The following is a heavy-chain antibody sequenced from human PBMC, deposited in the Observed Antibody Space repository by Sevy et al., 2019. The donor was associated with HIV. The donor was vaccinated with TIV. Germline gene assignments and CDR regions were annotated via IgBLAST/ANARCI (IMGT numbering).Heavy chain of an antibody. CDR3: GYDSSGYYLIDY. J-gene: IGHJ4*02. V-gene: IGHV4-39*01. D-gene: IGHD3-22*01. CDR2: IYYSGST. Sequence: SESLSLTCTVSGGSISSSSYYWGWIRQPPGKGLEWIGSIYYSGSTYYNPSLKSRVTISVDTSKNQFSLKLSSVTAADTAVYYCGYDSSGYYLIDYWGQGTLVTVFS. CDR1: GGSISSSSYY.